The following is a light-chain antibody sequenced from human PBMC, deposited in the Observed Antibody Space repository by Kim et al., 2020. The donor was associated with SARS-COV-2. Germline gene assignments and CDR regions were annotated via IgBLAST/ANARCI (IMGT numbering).Light chain of an antibody. J-gene: IGKJ5*01. CDR3: QQYNNWPPVT. CDR2: GAS. Sequence: SPGERATLSCRASQSVSSNLAWYQQKPGQAPRLLIYGASTRANGSPARFSGSESGTEFTLTISSLQSEDFAVYYCQQYNNWPPVTFGQGTRLEIK. CDR1: QSVSSN. V-gene: IGKV3-15*01.